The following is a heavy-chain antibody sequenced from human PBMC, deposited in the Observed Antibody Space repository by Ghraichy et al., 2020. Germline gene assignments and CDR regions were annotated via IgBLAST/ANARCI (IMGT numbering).Heavy chain of an antibody. CDR1: GYTFTSYG. V-gene: IGHV1-18*04. CDR2: ISTYNGNT. CDR3: ARGGRPVYTSSWYGLDAFDI. J-gene: IGHJ3*02. D-gene: IGHD6-13*01. Sequence: ASVKVSCKTSGYTFTSYGISWVRQAPGQGLEWMGWISTYNGNTNYAQKLQGRGTMTTDTSTSTAYMELRSLRSDDTVVYYCARGGRPVYTSSWYGLDAFDIWGRGTMVTVSS.